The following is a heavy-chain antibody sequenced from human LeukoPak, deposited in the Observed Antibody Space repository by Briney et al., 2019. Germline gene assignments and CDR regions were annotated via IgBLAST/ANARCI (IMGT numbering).Heavy chain of an antibody. CDR1: GFTFSSYA. J-gene: IGHJ4*02. CDR3: AKHSYGIDY. Sequence: GGSLRLSCAASGFTFSSYAMSWVRQAPGKGLDWVSDIRGSGGGTYYADSVKGRFTISRDNSKNTLYLQMNSLRAEDTAVYYCAKHSYGIDYWGQGTLVTVSS. CDR2: IRGSGGGT. V-gene: IGHV3-23*01. D-gene: IGHD5-18*01.